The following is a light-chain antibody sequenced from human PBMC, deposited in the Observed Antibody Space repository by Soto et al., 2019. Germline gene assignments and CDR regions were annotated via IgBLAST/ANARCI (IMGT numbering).Light chain of an antibody. V-gene: IGKV1-5*03. CDR2: KAS. CDR3: QQYNSYWT. J-gene: IGKJ1*01. CDR1: QSISSW. Sequence: DIQMTQSPSTLSASVGDRVTITCRAIQSISSWLAWYQQKPGKAPKLLIYKASSLESGVPSRFSGSGSGTEITLTISSLQTDDFATYYCQQYNSYWTFGQGTKVEIK.